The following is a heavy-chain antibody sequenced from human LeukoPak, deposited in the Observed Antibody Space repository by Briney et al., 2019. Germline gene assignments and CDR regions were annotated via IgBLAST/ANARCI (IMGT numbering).Heavy chain of an antibody. V-gene: IGHV3-23*01. J-gene: IGHJ4*02. CDR3: ARVGGSTSFNFDY. CDR1: GFTFSNYA. Sequence: SGGSLRLSCAASGFTFSNYAMSWVRQAPGKGLEWVSTLSGTGGSTYYADSVKGRFTISRDNSKNTLYLQMNSLRAEDTAVYYCARVGGSTSFNFDYWGQGTLVTVSS. CDR2: LSGTGGST. D-gene: IGHD2-2*01.